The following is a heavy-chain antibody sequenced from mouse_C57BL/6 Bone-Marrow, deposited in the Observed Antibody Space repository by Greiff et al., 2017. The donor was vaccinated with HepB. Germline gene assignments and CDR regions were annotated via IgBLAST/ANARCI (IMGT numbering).Heavy chain of an antibody. D-gene: IGHD1-1*01. Sequence: VQLQQSGTVLARPGASVKMSCKTSGYTFTSYWMHWVKQRPGQGLEWIGAIYPGNSDTSYNQKFKGKAKLTAVTSASTAYMELSSLTNEDSAVYYCTNFYYGSSYYFDYWGQGTTLTVSS. V-gene: IGHV1-5*01. CDR3: TNFYYGSSYYFDY. CDR2: IYPGNSDT. CDR1: GYTFTSYW. J-gene: IGHJ2*01.